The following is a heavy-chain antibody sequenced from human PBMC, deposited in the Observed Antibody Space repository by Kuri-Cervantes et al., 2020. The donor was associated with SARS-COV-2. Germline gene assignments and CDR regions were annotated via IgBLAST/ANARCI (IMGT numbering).Heavy chain of an antibody. J-gene: IGHJ6*02. CDR2: ISSSSTI. CDR3: ARGGLGGQLVDGMDV. Sequence: GESLKISCAASGFTFSSYSMNWVRRAPGKGLEWVSYISSSSTIYYADSVKGRFTISRDNAKNSLYLQMNSLRAEDTAVYYCARGGLGGQLVDGMDVWGQGTTVTVSS. V-gene: IGHV3-48*01. D-gene: IGHD6-6*01. CDR1: GFTFSSYS.